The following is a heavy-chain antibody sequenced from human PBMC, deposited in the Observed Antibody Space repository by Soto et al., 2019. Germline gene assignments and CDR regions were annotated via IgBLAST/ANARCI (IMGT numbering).Heavy chain of an antibody. Sequence: PGGSLRLSCSASGFPFDTSAMIWVRQAPGKGPEWLSLIIGGGDLPYYAESVKGRFTSSRDKSKNTLYLQMTFLRVDDTAVYYCAKCSGDFPVYNGLNVWGQGATVTVSS. D-gene: IGHD2-15*01. CDR1: GFPFDTSA. CDR2: IIGGGDLP. CDR3: AKCSGDFPVYNGLNV. J-gene: IGHJ6*02. V-gene: IGHV3-23*01.